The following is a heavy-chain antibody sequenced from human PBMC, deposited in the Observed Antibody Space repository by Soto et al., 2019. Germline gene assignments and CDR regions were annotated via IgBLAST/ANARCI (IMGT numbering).Heavy chain of an antibody. D-gene: IGHD6-13*01. CDR2: IIPIFGTA. J-gene: IGHJ6*02. V-gene: IGHV1-69*05. Sequence: QVQLVQSGAEVKKPGSSVKVSCKASGGTFSSYAISWVRQAPGQGLEWMGGIIPIFGTANYAQKFQGRVTSAXXEXTXXAYMELRSLRSEDTAVYYCASAPLIAAAGTIGMDVWGQGTTVTVSS. CDR3: ASAPLIAAAGTIGMDV. CDR1: GGTFSSYA.